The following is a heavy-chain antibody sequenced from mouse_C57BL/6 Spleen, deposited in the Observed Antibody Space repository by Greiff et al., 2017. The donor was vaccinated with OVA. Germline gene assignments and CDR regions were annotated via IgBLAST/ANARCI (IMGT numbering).Heavy chain of an antibody. CDR2: IDPETGGT. D-gene: IGHD2-12*01. J-gene: IGHJ4*01. CDR3: TRENYYRAMDY. Sequence: QVQLQQSGAELVRPGASVTLSCKASGYTFTDYEMHWVKQTPVHGLEWIGAIDPETGGTAYNQKFKGKAILTADKSSSTAYMELRSLTSEDSAVYYCTRENYYRAMDYWGQGTSVTVSS. V-gene: IGHV1-15*01. CDR1: GYTFTDYE.